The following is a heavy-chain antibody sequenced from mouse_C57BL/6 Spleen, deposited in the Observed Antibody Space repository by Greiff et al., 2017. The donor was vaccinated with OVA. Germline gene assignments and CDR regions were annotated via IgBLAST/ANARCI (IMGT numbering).Heavy chain of an antibody. J-gene: IGHJ2*01. V-gene: IGHV8-8*01. Sequence: QVQLKESGPGILQPSQTLSLTCSFSGFSLSTFGMGVGWIRQPSGKGLEWLAHIWWDDDKYYNPALKSRLTISKDTSKNQVFLKIANVDTADTATYYCARMRTAQALYYFDYWGQGTTLTVSS. CDR1: GFSLSTFGMG. CDR2: IWWDDDK. CDR3: ARMRTAQALYYFDY. D-gene: IGHD3-2*02.